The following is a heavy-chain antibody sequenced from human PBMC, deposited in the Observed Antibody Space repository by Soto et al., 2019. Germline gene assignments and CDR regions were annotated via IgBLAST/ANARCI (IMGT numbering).Heavy chain of an antibody. V-gene: IGHV4-39*01. CDR1: GGSISSSSYY. Sequence: SETLSLTCTVSGGSISSSSYYWGWIRQPPGKGLEWIGSIYYSGSTYYNPSLKSRVTISVDTSKNQFSLKLSSVTAADTAVYYCASATYYYDSSGSNYFDYWGQGTLVTVSS. CDR3: ASATYYYDSSGSNYFDY. D-gene: IGHD3-22*01. CDR2: IYYSGST. J-gene: IGHJ4*02.